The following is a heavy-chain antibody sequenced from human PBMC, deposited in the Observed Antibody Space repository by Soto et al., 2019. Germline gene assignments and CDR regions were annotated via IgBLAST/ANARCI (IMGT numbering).Heavy chain of an antibody. CDR3: ARVSAEYSSSSVYYYYGMDV. CDR1: GFTFSDYY. J-gene: IGHJ6*02. Sequence: QVQLVESGGCLVKPGGSLRLSCAASGFTFSDYYMSWIRQAPGKGLEWVSYISSSCSYTNYADSVKGRFTISRDNAKNSLYLQMNSLRAEDTAVYYCARVSAEYSSSSVYYYYGMDVWGQGTTVTVSS. V-gene: IGHV3-11*06. CDR2: ISSSCSYT. D-gene: IGHD6-6*01.